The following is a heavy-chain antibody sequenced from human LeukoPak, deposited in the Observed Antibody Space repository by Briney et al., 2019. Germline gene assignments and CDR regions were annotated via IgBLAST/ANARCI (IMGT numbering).Heavy chain of an antibody. CDR1: GFAFDDYA. D-gene: IGHD4-4*01. V-gene: IGHV3-9*01. Sequence: GGSLRLSCAASGFAFDDYAMHWVRQAPGKGLEWVSGISWNSGSIGYADSVKGRFSISRDNAKNSLYLQMDSLRAEDTAFYYCARATVTTVQWYLDYWGQGSLVTVSS. J-gene: IGHJ4*02. CDR2: ISWNSGSI. CDR3: ARATVTTVQWYLDY.